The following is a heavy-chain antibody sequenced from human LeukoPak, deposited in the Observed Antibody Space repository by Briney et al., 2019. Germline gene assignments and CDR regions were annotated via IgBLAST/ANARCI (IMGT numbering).Heavy chain of an antibody. J-gene: IGHJ4*02. CDR3: AKGIVGAARKINFFDY. CDR2: ISGSGGST. CDR1: GFTFSSYA. V-gene: IGHV3-23*01. D-gene: IGHD1-26*01. Sequence: PGGSLRLFCAASGFTFSSYAMSWVRQAPGKGLEWVSAISGSGGSTYYADSVKGRFTISRDNPKNTLYLQMNSLRAEDTAVYYCAKGIVGAARKINFFDYWGQGTLVTVSS.